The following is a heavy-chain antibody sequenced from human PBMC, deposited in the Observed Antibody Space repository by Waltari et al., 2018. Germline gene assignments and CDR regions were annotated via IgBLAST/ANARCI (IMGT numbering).Heavy chain of an antibody. J-gene: IGHJ3*01. CDR2: ISYKAAT. Sequence: QLQLQESGPGLVTPSETLSLTCSVSGGSITSTKHYWGWIRQPPGQGLEWIGTISYKAATNNSQSLRGRVTVSRDTSMNQLSLKLGSVTAADTAVYYCATYIGASVGTAAFDVWAQGTMVTVSS. D-gene: IGHD1-1*01. V-gene: IGHV4-39*01. CDR3: ATYIGASVGTAAFDV. CDR1: GGSITSTKHY.